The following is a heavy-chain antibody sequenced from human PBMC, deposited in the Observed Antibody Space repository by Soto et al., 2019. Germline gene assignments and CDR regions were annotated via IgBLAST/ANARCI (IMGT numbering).Heavy chain of an antibody. CDR2: IKEDGSEK. CDR1: GFSFSNHW. V-gene: IGHV3-7*01. J-gene: IGHJ4*02. CDR3: ARAFS. Sequence: EVHLVESGGGLVQPGGSLRLSCAASGFSFSNHWMSWVRQAPGKGPEWVASIKEDGSEKYYLDSGKGRFTISRDNAKNSLSLQMNSLRVEDADVYYCARAFSWGQGTLVTVSS.